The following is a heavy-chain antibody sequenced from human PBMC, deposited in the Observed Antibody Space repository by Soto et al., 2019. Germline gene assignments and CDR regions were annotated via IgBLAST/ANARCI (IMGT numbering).Heavy chain of an antibody. CDR1: GFIFSCYW. CDR2: INPDGSRT. V-gene: IGHV3-74*01. Sequence: EVQLVESGGGLVPPGGSLRLSCAASGFIFSCYWMHWVRQAPGKGLAWVSRINPDGSRTTYADSVTGRFTISRDNAKNTVFLQMNSLRAEDTAVYYCARVKLGSYDWFDPWGQGILVTVSS. CDR3: ARVKLGSYDWFDP. J-gene: IGHJ5*02. D-gene: IGHD3-16*01.